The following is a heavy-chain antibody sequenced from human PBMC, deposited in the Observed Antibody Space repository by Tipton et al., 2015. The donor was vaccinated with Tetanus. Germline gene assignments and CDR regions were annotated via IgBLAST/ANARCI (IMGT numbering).Heavy chain of an antibody. CDR3: ARGGPVRPIYYQPGQF. J-gene: IGHJ4*02. CDR1: GYTFTDYY. Sequence: QLVQSGPEVKEPGASVKVSCKTSGYTFTDYYVHWVRQAPGQGLEWVGQNNPNTGATRYTQRFQGRVTMTRDTSISTIYMELIGLSSDDAGVYFCARGGPVRPIYYQPGQFWAQGSLVSVSS. CDR2: NNPNTGAT. V-gene: IGHV1-2*05. D-gene: IGHD3-10*01.